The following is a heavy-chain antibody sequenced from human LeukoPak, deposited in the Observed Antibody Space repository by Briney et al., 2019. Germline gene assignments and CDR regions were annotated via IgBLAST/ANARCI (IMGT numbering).Heavy chain of an antibody. Sequence: GGSLRLSCVASGFTFSTYWMSWVRQAPGKGLEWVANIKEDGSEKYYVDSVKGRFTISRDNAKNSLYLQMNSLRAEDTAVYYCARVVPPLYYFDYWGQGTLVTVSS. D-gene: IGHD3-10*01. J-gene: IGHJ4*02. CDR3: ARVVPPLYYFDY. CDR1: GFTFSTYW. V-gene: IGHV3-7*01. CDR2: IKEDGSEK.